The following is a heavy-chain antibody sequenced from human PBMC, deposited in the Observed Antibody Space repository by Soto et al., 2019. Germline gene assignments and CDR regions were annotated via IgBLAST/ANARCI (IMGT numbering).Heavy chain of an antibody. J-gene: IGHJ4*02. V-gene: IGHV4-34*01. CDR1: GGSFSGYY. CDR3: ARDKITGLFAY. Sequence: QVQLQQWGAGLLKPSETLSLTCAVYGGSFSGYYWTWIRQPTGTGLEWIGEINPSGSTTYNPSLKSRVTRSLNSSKSQFTLKLTSVTAADTAVYYCARDKITGLFAYWGQGTLVTVSS. CDR2: INPSGST. D-gene: IGHD3-16*01.